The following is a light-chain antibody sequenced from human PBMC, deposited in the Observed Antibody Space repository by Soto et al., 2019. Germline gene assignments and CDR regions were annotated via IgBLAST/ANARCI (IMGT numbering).Light chain of an antibody. CDR3: QQYGSSSWT. J-gene: IGKJ1*01. Sequence: EIVLTQPPGTLSLSPGEGATLSCRATQTISSNYLAWYQQRPGQAPRLLIYGASSRATGIPDRFSGSGSGTEFTLTISRLEPEDFAVYYCQQYGSSSWTFGQGTKVDI. CDR1: QTISSNY. CDR2: GAS. V-gene: IGKV3-20*01.